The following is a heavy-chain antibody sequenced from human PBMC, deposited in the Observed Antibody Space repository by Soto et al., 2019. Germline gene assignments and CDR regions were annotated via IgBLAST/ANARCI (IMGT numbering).Heavy chain of an antibody. CDR2: IIPIFGTA. D-gene: IGHD6-19*01. CDR1: GGTFSSYA. Sequence: QVQLVQSGAEVKKPGSSVKVSCKASGGTFSSYAISWVRQAPGQGLEWMGGIIPIFGTANYAQMFQGRVTITADESTSTAYMELSSLRSEDTAVYYCAWGDSGWSKGYNWFDPWGQGTLVTVSS. CDR3: AWGDSGWSKGYNWFDP. J-gene: IGHJ5*02. V-gene: IGHV1-69*01.